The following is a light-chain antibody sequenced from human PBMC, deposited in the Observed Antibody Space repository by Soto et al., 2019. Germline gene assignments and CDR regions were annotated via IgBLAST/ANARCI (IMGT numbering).Light chain of an antibody. CDR3: QTWGTGIRV. V-gene: IGLV4-69*01. Sequence: QLVLTQSPSASASLGASVKLTCTLSSGHSTYAITWHQQQPEKGPRYLMILNGDGSYNRGDGIPDRFSGSSSGAERYLTISSLQSEDEADYYCQTWGTGIRVFGGGTKLTVL. J-gene: IGLJ3*02. CDR1: SGHSTYA. CDR2: LNGDGSY.